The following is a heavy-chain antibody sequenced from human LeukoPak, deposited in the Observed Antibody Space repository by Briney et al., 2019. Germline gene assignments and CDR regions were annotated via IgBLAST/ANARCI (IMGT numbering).Heavy chain of an antibody. Sequence: GGSLRLSCAASGFTFSTSAMNWVRQAPGKGLEWVSVIYSGGSTYYADSVKGRFTISRDNSKNTLYLQMNSLRAEDTAVYYCARDRSSGSYLFDYWGQGTLVTVSS. CDR1: GFTFSTSA. CDR3: ARDRSSGSYLFDY. D-gene: IGHD3-22*01. CDR2: IYSGGST. V-gene: IGHV3-66*01. J-gene: IGHJ4*02.